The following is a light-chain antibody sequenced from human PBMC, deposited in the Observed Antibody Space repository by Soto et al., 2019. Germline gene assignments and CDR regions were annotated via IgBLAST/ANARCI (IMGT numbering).Light chain of an antibody. Sequence: QSALTQPASVSGSPGQSITISCTGTSSDVGGYNYVSWYQQHPGKAPKLMIYGVTNRPSGVSNRFSGSKSANTASLTISGLQAEDEADYYCSSYTSSSTQSVVFGGGTKLTV. CDR1: SSDVGGYNY. J-gene: IGLJ2*01. V-gene: IGLV2-14*01. CDR3: SSYTSSSTQSVV. CDR2: GVT.